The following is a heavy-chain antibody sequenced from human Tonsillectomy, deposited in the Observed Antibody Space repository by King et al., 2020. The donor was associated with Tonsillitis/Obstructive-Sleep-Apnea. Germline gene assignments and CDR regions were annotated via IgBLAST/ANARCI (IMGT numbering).Heavy chain of an antibody. CDR3: ARDKGLLRDY. J-gene: IGHJ4*02. CDR2: INPNNGGK. CDR1: GYTFTCYY. D-gene: IGHD2-15*01. Sequence: VQLVESGAEVKKPGASVKVSCKASGYTFTCYYMHWVRQAPGQGLEWMGRINPNNGGKNYSQKVQGRVTMTRDTSISTAYMELSRLRSDDTAVYYCARDKGLLRDYWGQGTLVTVSS. V-gene: IGHV1-2*06.